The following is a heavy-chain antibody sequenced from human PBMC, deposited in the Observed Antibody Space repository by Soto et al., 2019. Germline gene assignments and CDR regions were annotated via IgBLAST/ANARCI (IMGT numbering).Heavy chain of an antibody. CDR2: ISAYNGNT. V-gene: IGHV1-18*01. D-gene: IGHD6-19*01. CDR3: ARDGSGSGWWRWFDP. Sequence: ASVKVSCKASGYTFTSYGISWVRQAPGQGLERMGWISAYNGNTNYAQKLQGRVTMTTDTSTSTAYMELRSLRSDDTAVYYCARDGSGSGWWRWFDPWGQGTLVTVSS. CDR1: GYTFTSYG. J-gene: IGHJ5*02.